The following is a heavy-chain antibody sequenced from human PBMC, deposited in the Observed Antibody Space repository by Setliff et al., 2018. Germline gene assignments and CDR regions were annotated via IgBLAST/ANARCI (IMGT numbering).Heavy chain of an antibody. CDR2: IHPGDSDT. J-gene: IGHJ3*02. V-gene: IGHV5-51*01. CDR3: ASTDYDTSGYYYVADAFDI. Sequence: PGESLKISCKGSGYNFTTYWIGWVRQMPGKGLEWMGIIHPGDSDTRYSPSFQGQVTISVGKSISTAYLQWSSLKASDTAMYYCASTDYDTSGYYYVADAFDIWGQGTMVTVSS. D-gene: IGHD3-22*01. CDR1: GYNFTTYW.